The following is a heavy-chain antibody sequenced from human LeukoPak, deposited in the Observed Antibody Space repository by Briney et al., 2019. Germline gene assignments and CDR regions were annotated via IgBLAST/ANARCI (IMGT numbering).Heavy chain of an antibody. CDR1: GFTFSSYA. CDR3: ARDQRSLLYDAFDI. D-gene: IGHD2-15*01. J-gene: IGHJ3*02. V-gene: IGHV3-20*04. Sequence: GGSLRLSCAASGFTFSSYAMSWVRQAPGKGLEWVSGINWNGGSTGYADSVKGRFTISRDNAKNSLYLQMNSLRAEDTALYYCARDQRSLLYDAFDIWGQGTMVTVSS. CDR2: INWNGGST.